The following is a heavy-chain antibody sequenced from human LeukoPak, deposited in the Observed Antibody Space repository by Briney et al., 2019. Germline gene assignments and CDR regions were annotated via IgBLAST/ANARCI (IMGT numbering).Heavy chain of an antibody. CDR1: GFTFTDEY. Sequence: ASVKVSCKSSGFTFTDEYIHWVRQAPGQGLEWMGWINPYSGAINYAQKFQGRVTLTRDTSISAAYMELSRLTSGDAAVYYCARDPKSQLLLDYWGQGTLVTVSS. J-gene: IGHJ4*02. D-gene: IGHD2-2*01. CDR2: INPYSGAI. V-gene: IGHV1-2*02. CDR3: ARDPKSQLLLDY.